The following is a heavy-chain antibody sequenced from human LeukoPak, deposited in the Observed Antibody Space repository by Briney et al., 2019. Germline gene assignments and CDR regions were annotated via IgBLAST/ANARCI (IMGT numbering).Heavy chain of an antibody. CDR1: GFTFSDYY. CDR3: ARDHPLWSGYYLPTVGYYMDV. CDR2: ISSSGSTI. J-gene: IGHJ6*03. V-gene: IGHV3-11*04. D-gene: IGHD3-3*01. Sequence: GGSLRLSCAASGFTFSDYYMSWIRQAPGKGLEWVSYISSSGSTIYYADSVKGRFTISRDNAKNSLYLQMNSLRAEDTAVYYCARDHPLWSGYYLPTVGYYMDVWGKGTTVTVSS.